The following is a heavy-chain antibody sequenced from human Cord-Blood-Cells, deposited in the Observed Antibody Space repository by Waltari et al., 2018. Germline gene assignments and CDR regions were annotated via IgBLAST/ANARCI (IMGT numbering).Heavy chain of an antibody. CDR1: GGTCRSHT. J-gene: IGHJ4*02. Sequence: QVQLGQSGAEVKKPGSSVKVSCNASGGTCRSHTNTWVRQAPGQGLEWMGRIIPILGIANYAQKFQGRVTITADKSTSTAYMELSSLRSEDTAVYYCARSEVQAPPGYWGQGTLVTVSS. D-gene: IGHD3-10*01. CDR2: IIPILGIA. V-gene: IGHV1-69*02. CDR3: ARSEVQAPPGY.